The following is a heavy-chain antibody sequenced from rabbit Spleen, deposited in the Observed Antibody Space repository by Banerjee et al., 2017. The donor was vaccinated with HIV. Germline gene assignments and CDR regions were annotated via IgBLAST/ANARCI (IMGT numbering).Heavy chain of an antibody. CDR3: ARPAGGDYNWALDL. CDR1: GFSFSSSYY. CDR2: IHISSGST. D-gene: IGHD1-1*01. Sequence: QGQLVESGGGLVQPEGSLTLTCTASGFSFSSSYYMCWVRQAPGKGLEWIGCIHISSGSTWYASWVNGRFTISKASSTTVDLKMTSLTAADTATYFCARPAGGDYNWALDLWGQGTLVTVS. J-gene: IGHJ3*01. V-gene: IGHV1S45*01.